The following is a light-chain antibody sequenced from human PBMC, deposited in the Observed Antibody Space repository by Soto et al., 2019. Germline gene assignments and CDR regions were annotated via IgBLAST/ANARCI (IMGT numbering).Light chain of an antibody. V-gene: IGKV1-27*01. CDR1: QGISNY. CDR2: AAS. J-gene: IGKJ1*01. Sequence: DIQMTQSPSSLSASVRDRVTITCRASQGISNYLAWYQQKPGKVPKLLIYAASTLQSGVPSRFSGSGSGTDFNLTISSLQTEDVATSYCQKYDSAPWTFGQGTKVEIK. CDR3: QKYDSAPWT.